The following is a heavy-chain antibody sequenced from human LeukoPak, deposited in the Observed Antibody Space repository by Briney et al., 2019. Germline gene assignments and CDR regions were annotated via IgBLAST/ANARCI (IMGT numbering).Heavy chain of an antibody. CDR1: GGSFSGYY. CDR2: INHSGST. CDR3: ARGRNSYSSGWFRDYGMDV. J-gene: IGHJ6*04. D-gene: IGHD6-19*01. Sequence: SETLSLTCAVYGGSFSGYYWSWIRQPPGRGLEWIGEINHSGSTNYIPSLKSRVTISVDTSKNQFSLKLSSVTAADTAVYYCARGRNSYSSGWFRDYGMDVWGKGTTVTVSS. V-gene: IGHV4-34*01.